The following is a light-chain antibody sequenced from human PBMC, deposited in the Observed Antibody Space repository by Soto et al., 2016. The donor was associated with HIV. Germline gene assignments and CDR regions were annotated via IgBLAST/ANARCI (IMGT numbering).Light chain of an antibody. CDR1: QGISTH. J-gene: IGKJ4*01. CDR3: QQVNSSPLS. Sequence: DIQLTQSPSFLSASVGDRVTITCRASQGISTHLAWYQQKPGKAPNLLLFAASILQSGVPSRFSGSGSGTDFTLTISSLQPEDFATYYCQQVNSSPLSFGGGTKVE. V-gene: IGKV1-9*01. CDR2: AAS.